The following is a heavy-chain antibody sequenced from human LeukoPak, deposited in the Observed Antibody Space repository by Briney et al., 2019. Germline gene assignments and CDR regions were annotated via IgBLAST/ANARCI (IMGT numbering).Heavy chain of an antibody. CDR3: ARDFDSSGYYYFNPAPTGY. CDR1: GGTFISYA. V-gene: IGHV1-69*13. CDR2: IIPIFGTA. D-gene: IGHD3-22*01. J-gene: IGHJ4*02. Sequence: ASVKVSCKASGGTFISYAISWVRQAPGQGLEWMGGIIPIFGTANYAQKFQGRVTITADESTSTAYMELSSLRSEDTAVYYCARDFDSSGYYYFNPAPTGYWGQGTLVTVSS.